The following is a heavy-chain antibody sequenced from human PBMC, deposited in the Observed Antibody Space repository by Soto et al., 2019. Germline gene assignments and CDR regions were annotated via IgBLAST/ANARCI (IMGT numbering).Heavy chain of an antibody. J-gene: IGHJ4*02. CDR2: ISYDGSNK. CDR1: GFTFSSYG. Sequence: PGGSLRLSCAASGFTFSSYGMHWVRQAPGKGLEWVAVISYDGSNKYYADSVKGRFTISRDNSKNTLYLQMNSLRAEDTAVYYCASITIFARTPVDYWGQGTLVTVSS. V-gene: IGHV3-30*03. D-gene: IGHD3-3*01. CDR3: ASITIFARTPVDY.